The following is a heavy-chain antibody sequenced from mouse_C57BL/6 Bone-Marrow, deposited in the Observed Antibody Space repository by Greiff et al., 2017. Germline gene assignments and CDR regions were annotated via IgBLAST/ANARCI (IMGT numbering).Heavy chain of an antibody. Sequence: QVQLQQSGPELVKPGASVKISCKASGYAFSSSWMNWVKQRPGKGLEWIGRIYPGDGDTNYNGKFKGKDTLTADKSSSTAYMQLSSLTSEDSAVYFCASFYYYGSSPYYFDYWGQGTTLTVSS. J-gene: IGHJ2*01. CDR3: ASFYYYGSSPYYFDY. CDR2: IYPGDGDT. V-gene: IGHV1-82*01. CDR1: GYAFSSSW. D-gene: IGHD1-1*01.